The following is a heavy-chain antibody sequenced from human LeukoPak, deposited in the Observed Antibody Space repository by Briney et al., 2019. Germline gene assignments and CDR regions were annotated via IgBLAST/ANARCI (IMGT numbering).Heavy chain of an antibody. CDR3: ASTIHCGGDCPFEY. J-gene: IGHJ4*02. CDR1: GYTFTSYG. Sequence: ASVKVSCKASGYTFTSYGISWVRQAPGQRLEWMGWISAYNGNTNYAQKLQGRVTMTTDTSTSTAYMELRSLRSDDTAVYYCASTIHCGGDCPFEYWGQGTLVTVSS. V-gene: IGHV1-18*01. D-gene: IGHD2-21*02. CDR2: ISAYNGNT.